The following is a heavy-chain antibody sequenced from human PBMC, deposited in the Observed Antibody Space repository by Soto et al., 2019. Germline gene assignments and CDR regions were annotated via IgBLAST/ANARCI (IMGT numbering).Heavy chain of an antibody. CDR1: GYSFTADA. CDR3: ATFDRNSSGLFDY. V-gene: IGHV1-3*01. Sequence: ASVKVSCKTSGYSFTADAVHWVRQAPGQRLEWMGWRHAGNENTKYSQKFQGRVTMTSDRSAGTAYMELSSLRSEDTAVYYCATFDRNSSGLFDYWGQGTLVTVSS. CDR2: RHAGNENT. D-gene: IGHD6-19*01. J-gene: IGHJ4*02.